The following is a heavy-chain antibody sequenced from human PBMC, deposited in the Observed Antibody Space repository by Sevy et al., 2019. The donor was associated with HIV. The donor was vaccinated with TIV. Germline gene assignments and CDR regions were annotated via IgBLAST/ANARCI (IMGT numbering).Heavy chain of an antibody. Sequence: ASLKVSCKASGYTFTGYYMHWVRQAPGQGLEWMGWINPNSGGTNYAQKFQGRVTMTRDTSISTAYMELSRLRSDDTAVYYCAREAVAGNRFDYWGQGTLVTVSS. CDR3: AREAVAGNRFDY. V-gene: IGHV1-2*02. CDR2: INPNSGGT. D-gene: IGHD6-19*01. J-gene: IGHJ4*02. CDR1: GYTFTGYY.